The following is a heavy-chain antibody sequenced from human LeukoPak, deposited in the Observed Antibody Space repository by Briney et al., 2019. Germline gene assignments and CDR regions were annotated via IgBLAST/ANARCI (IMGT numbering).Heavy chain of an antibody. CDR1: GGTFSSYA. Sequence: SVKVSCKASGGTFSSYAISWVRQAPGQGLEWMGGIIPIFGTAKYAQKFQGRVTITADESTSTAYTELSSLRSEDTAVYYCATTYYYDRWGRAFDIWGQGTMVTVSS. J-gene: IGHJ3*02. CDR2: IIPIFGTA. CDR3: ATTYYYDRWGRAFDI. V-gene: IGHV1-69*13. D-gene: IGHD3-22*01.